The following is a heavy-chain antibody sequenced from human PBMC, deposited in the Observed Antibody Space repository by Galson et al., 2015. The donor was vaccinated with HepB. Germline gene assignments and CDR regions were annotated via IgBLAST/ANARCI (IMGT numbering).Heavy chain of an antibody. Sequence: SLRLSCAASGFTFRTCAMSWVRQAPGKGLEWVSGVSGSGGDTHYADSVYGRFTISRDNSKNTLYLQMNTLRTEDTALYYCVKSPGSAVTGTWRSWFDPWGQGTLVIVSS. CDR2: VSGSGGDT. CDR1: GFTFRTCA. V-gene: IGHV3-23*01. D-gene: IGHD6-19*01. CDR3: VKSPGSAVTGTWRSWFDP. J-gene: IGHJ5*02.